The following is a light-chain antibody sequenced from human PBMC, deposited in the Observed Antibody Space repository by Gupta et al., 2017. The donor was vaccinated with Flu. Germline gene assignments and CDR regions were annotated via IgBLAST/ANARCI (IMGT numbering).Light chain of an antibody. Sequence: DIQTPPSPSTLAASVGDSVTITCRASQSISSWLAWYQQKPGKAPKVLIYKASSVESGVPSRCSGGGCGTEFTLTGSSLQPDDVATYYYQQYRSYSWTFGQGTKVEIK. V-gene: IGKV1-5*03. CDR3: QQYRSYSWT. CDR1: QSISSW. J-gene: IGKJ1*01. CDR2: KAS.